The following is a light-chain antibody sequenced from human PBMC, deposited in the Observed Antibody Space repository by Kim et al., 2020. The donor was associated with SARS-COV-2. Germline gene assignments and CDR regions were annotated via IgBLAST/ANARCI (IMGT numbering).Light chain of an antibody. J-gene: IGLJ3*02. CDR1: SFRSYY. CDR2: GKN. Sequence: VAWGQTVRITCQGDSFRSYYATWYQQKQGQAPIIVYFGKNNRPSGIPDRFSGSSSGSKASLTIIGTQAGDEADYYFISRDSNDNVVFGGGTQLTVL. CDR3: ISRDSNDNVV. V-gene: IGLV3-19*01.